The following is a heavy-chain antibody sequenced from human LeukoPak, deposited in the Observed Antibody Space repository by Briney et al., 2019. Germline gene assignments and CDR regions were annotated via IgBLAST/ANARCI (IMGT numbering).Heavy chain of an antibody. J-gene: IGHJ4*02. D-gene: IGHD3-22*01. Sequence: SETLSLTCAVYGGSFSGYYWSWIRQPPGKGLEWIGEINHSGSTNYNPSLKSRVTISVDTSKNQSSLKLSSVTAADTPVYYCAVKPGYYYDSSGYYNWGQGTLVTVSS. V-gene: IGHV4-34*01. CDR3: AVKPGYYYDSSGYYN. CDR1: GGSFSGYY. CDR2: INHSGST.